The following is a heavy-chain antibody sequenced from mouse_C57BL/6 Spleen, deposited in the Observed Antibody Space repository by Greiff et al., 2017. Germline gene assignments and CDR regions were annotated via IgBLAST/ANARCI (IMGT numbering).Heavy chain of an antibody. CDR2: INPGSGGT. Sequence: QVQLQQSGAELVRPGTSVKVSCKASGYAFTNYLIEWVQQRPGQGLEWIGVINPGSGGTNYNEKFKGKATLTADKSSSTAYMQLSSLTSEDSAVYFCARGLPMDYWGQGTSVTVSS. D-gene: IGHD6-1*01. CDR3: ARGLPMDY. V-gene: IGHV1-54*01. CDR1: GYAFTNYL. J-gene: IGHJ4*01.